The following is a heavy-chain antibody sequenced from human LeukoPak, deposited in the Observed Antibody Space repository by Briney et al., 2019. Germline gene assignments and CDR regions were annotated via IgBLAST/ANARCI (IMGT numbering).Heavy chain of an antibody. CDR3: ASLTNYYDCSGYGGIVFDY. D-gene: IGHD3-22*01. J-gene: IGHJ4*02. CDR1: GFTFSRYW. CDR2: INSGGGST. V-gene: IGHV3-74*01. Sequence: GGSLRLSCAASGFTFSRYWMEWVRQAPGKGLVWVSRINSGGGSTSYADSVKGRFTISRDNAKNTLYLQMNSLRAEDTAVYYCASLTNYYDCSGYGGIVFDYWGQGTLVTVSS.